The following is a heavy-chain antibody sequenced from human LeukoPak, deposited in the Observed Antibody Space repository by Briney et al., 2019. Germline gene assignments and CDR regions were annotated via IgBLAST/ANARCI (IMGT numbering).Heavy chain of an antibody. D-gene: IGHD7-27*01. Sequence: PSETLSLSCAVYGGSFSGYYWSWIRQPPGKGPEWVGEINHSGSTKYNPSLKSRVTISVDTSNNQFSLKLSSVTAADTAVYYCARGYRATSRHWGYYYYYMDVWGKGTTVTVSS. J-gene: IGHJ6*03. V-gene: IGHV4-34*01. CDR1: GGSFSGYY. CDR3: ARGYRATSRHWGYYYYYMDV. CDR2: INHSGST.